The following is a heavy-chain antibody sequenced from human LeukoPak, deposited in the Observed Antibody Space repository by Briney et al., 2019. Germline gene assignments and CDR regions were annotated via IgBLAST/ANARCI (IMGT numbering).Heavy chain of an antibody. CDR3: ARVLRSYYYGSGSLGDWFDP. J-gene: IGHJ5*02. CDR2: IYHSGST. CDR1: GGSISSSNW. D-gene: IGHD3-10*01. Sequence: SGTLSLTCAVSGGSISSSNWWSWVRQPPGKGLEWIGEIYHSGSTNHNPSLKSRVTISVDTSKNQFSLKLSSVTAADTAVYYCARVLRSYYYGSGSLGDWFDPWGQGTLVTVSS. V-gene: IGHV4-4*02.